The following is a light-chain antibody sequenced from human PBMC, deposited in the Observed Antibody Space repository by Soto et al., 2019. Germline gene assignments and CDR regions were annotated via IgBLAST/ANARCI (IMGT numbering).Light chain of an antibody. J-gene: IGKJ5*01. V-gene: IGKV3-11*01. CDR3: QQRSNWPPIT. CDR2: DAS. Sequence: EIVMTQSPATLSVSPGERATLSCRASQSIGDYLAWYQHKPAQAPRLLIYDASNRATGIPARFSGSGSGTHFTLTISRLEPEDFAVYYCQQRSNWPPITSGQGTRLEIK. CDR1: QSIGDY.